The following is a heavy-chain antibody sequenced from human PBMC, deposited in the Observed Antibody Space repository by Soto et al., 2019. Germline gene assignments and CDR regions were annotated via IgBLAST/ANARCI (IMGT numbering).Heavy chain of an antibody. CDR2: IYYSGST. CDR3: ASGGVFFDY. Sequence: SETLSLTCTVSGGSISSYYWSWIRQPPGKGLEWIGYIYYSGSTNYNPSLKSRVTISVDTSKNQFSLKLSSVTAADTVVYYCASGGVFFDYWGQGTLVTVSS. J-gene: IGHJ4*02. D-gene: IGHD3-10*01. V-gene: IGHV4-59*08. CDR1: GGSISSYY.